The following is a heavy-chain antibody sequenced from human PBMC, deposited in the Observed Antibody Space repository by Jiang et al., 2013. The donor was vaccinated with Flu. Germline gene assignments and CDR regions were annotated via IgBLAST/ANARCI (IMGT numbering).Heavy chain of an antibody. V-gene: IGHV3-30*04. Sequence: WVRQAPGKGLEWVAVISYDGSNKYYADSVKGRFTISRDNSKNTLYLQMNSLRAEDTAVYYCARDYYGSGSYGCDYWGQGTLVTVSS. D-gene: IGHD3-10*01. J-gene: IGHJ4*02. CDR3: ARDYYGSGSYGCDY. CDR2: ISYDGSNK.